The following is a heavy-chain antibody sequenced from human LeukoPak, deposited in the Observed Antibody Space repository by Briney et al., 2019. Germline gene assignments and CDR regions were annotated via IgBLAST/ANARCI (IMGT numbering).Heavy chain of an antibody. CDR3: ARGANYYGSGSYYY. D-gene: IGHD3-10*01. V-gene: IGHV4-34*01. CDR1: GGSFSGYY. Sequence: PSETLSLTCAVYGGSFSGYYWSWIRQPPGKGLEWIGEINHSGGTNYNPSLKSRVTISVDTSKNQFSLKLSSVTAADTAVYYCARGANYYGSGSYYYWGQGTLVTVSS. J-gene: IGHJ4*02. CDR2: INHSGGT.